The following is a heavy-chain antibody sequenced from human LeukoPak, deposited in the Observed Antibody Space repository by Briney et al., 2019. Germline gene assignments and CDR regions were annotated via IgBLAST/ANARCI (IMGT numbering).Heavy chain of an antibody. CDR2: IYTSGST. V-gene: IGHV4-61*02. CDR1: GGSISSGSYY. D-gene: IGHD6-13*01. CDR3: ARDLPNSSSWYGDPFDI. Sequence: SQTLSLTCTVSGGSISSGSYYWSWIRQPAGKGLEWIGRIYTSGSTNYNPSLKSRVTISVDTSKNQFSLKLTSVTAADTAVYYCARDLPNSSSWYGDPFDIWGQGTMVTVSS. J-gene: IGHJ3*02.